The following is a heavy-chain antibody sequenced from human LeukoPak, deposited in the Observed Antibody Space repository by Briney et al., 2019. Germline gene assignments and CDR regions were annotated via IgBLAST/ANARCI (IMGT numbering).Heavy chain of an antibody. CDR3: ARDWVP. Sequence: ASVKVSCKASGGTFSSYAISWVRQAPGQGLEWMGGIIPIFGTANYAQKFQGRVTMTTDTSTSTAYMELRSLRSDDTAVYYCARDWVPWGQGTLVTVSS. D-gene: IGHD3-16*01. CDR1: GGTFSSYA. V-gene: IGHV1-69*05. CDR2: IIPIFGTA. J-gene: IGHJ5*02.